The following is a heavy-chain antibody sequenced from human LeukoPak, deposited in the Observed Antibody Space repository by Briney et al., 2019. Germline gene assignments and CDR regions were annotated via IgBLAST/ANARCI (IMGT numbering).Heavy chain of an antibody. CDR2: IRYDGSNK. V-gene: IGHV3-30*02. CDR1: GFTFSSYG. D-gene: IGHD3-22*01. J-gene: IGHJ4*02. CDR3: AKDPRIYYYDSLPPYFEY. Sequence: GGSLRLSCAASGFTFSSYGMHWVRQAPGKGLEWVAFIRYDGSNKYYADSVKGRFTISRDNSKNTLYLQMNSLRAEDTAVYYCAKDPRIYYYDSLPPYFEYWGQGTLVTVSS.